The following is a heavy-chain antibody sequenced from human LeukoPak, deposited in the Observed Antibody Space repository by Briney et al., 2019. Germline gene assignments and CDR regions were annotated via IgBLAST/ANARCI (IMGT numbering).Heavy chain of an antibody. J-gene: IGHJ4*02. D-gene: IGHD6-19*01. Sequence: ASVKVSCKASGYSFTSYGLSWVRQAPGQGLEWMGWISAQSGDTDYAQNLQGRVTMTTDTSTSTAYLELRSLGSDDTAVYYCARGSSGSYFLDYWGLGTLVTVSS. CDR1: GYSFTSYG. CDR2: ISAQSGDT. V-gene: IGHV1-18*01. CDR3: ARGSSGSYFLDY.